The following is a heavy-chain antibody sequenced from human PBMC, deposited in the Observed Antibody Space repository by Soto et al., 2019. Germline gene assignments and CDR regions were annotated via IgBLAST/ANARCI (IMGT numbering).Heavy chain of an antibody. J-gene: IGHJ6*02. D-gene: IGHD3-16*01. V-gene: IGHV1-69*12. Sequence: QVQLVQSGAEVKKPGSSVKVSCKASGGTFSSYAISWVRQAPGQGLEWMGGIIPIFGTADYAQKFQGRVTITADDFTSTADMELSSLRSEDTAVYYCARHLGGNHYSYGMDVWGQGTTVTVSS. CDR2: IIPIFGTA. CDR1: GGTFSSYA. CDR3: ARHLGGNHYSYGMDV.